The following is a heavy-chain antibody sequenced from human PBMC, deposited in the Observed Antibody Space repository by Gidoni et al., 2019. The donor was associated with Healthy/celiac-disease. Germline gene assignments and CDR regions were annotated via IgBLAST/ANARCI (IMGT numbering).Heavy chain of an antibody. CDR2: ISSSSSYI. V-gene: IGHV3-21*01. CDR3: ARESDRMTTVTTPDY. J-gene: IGHJ4*02. D-gene: IGHD4-17*01. Sequence: EVQPVESGGGLVMPGGSLRLSSAASGFTFSRYSMNWVRQAPGKGLEWVSSISSSSSYIYYADSVKGRFNISRDNAKNSLYLQMNSLRAEDTAVYYCARESDRMTTVTTPDYWGQGTLVTVSS. CDR1: GFTFSRYS.